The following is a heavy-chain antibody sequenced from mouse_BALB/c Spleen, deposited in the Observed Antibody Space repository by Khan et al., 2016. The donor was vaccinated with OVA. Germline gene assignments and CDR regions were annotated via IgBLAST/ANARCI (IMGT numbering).Heavy chain of an antibody. CDR3: ARGNYYGYYFDD. Sequence: DVKLQESGPGLVKPSQSLSLTCTVTGYSITSGYAWNWIRQFPGNKLEWMGYISYSGGTSYNPSLKSRISITRATSKNQFFLQLNSVTTEDTATYYCARGNYYGYYFDDWGQGTPLTVSS. V-gene: IGHV3-2*02. CDR2: ISYSGGT. J-gene: IGHJ2*01. D-gene: IGHD1-1*01. CDR1: GYSITSGYA.